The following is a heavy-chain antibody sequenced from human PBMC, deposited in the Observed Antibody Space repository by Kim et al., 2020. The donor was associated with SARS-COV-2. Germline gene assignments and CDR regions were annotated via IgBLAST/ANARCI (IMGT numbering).Heavy chain of an antibody. Sequence: SETLSLTCAVYGGSFSGYYWSWIRQPPGKGLEWIGEINHSGSTNYNPSLKSRVTMSVDTSKNQFSLKLSSVTAADTAVYYCARGLGYDFWSGYRENQKRAFDIWGQGTMVTVSS. CDR3: ARGLGYDFWSGYRENQKRAFDI. CDR2: INHSGST. J-gene: IGHJ3*02. CDR1: GGSFSGYY. D-gene: IGHD3-3*01. V-gene: IGHV4-34*01.